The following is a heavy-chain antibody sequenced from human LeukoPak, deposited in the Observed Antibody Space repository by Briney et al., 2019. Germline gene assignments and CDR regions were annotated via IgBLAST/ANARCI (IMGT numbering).Heavy chain of an antibody. J-gene: IGHJ4*02. Sequence: GGSLRLSCAASGFTFSTYGMHWVRQAPGKGLEWVAVISNDGSIKYYVDSVKGRFTISRDNSRNTLYLQMNSLRAEDTAVYYCTKDRHSGTCLDYWGQGTLVTVSS. CDR3: TKDRHSGTCLDY. D-gene: IGHD1-26*01. V-gene: IGHV3-30*18. CDR2: ISNDGSIK. CDR1: GFTFSTYG.